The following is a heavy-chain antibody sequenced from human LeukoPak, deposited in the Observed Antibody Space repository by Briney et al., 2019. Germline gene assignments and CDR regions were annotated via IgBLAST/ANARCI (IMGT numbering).Heavy chain of an antibody. D-gene: IGHD5-24*01. CDR2: INHSGST. Sequence: SETLSLTCAVYGGSFSGYYWSWIRQPPGKGLEWIGEINHSGSTNYNPSLKSQVTISVDTSKNQFSLKLSSVTAADTAVYYCARLKRRATITFWFDPWGQGTLVTVSS. J-gene: IGHJ5*02. V-gene: IGHV4-34*01. CDR1: GGSFSGYY. CDR3: ARLKRRATITFWFDP.